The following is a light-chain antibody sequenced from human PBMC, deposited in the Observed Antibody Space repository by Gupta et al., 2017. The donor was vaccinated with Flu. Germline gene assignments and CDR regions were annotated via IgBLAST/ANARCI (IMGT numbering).Light chain of an antibody. CDR1: NGGIVTNY. CDR3: HSLDRHIQV. J-gene: IGLJ2*01. CDR2: EDD. V-gene: IGLV6-57*01. Sequence: NFLLTQPHSVSGSPGKTVTISCTRDNGGIVTNYVQWFQQRPGSSPTTVIFEDDQRPSGVPDRFSGSIDSSSSSAFLTISDLQPEDEAYYYCHSLDRHIQVFGGGTKLTVL.